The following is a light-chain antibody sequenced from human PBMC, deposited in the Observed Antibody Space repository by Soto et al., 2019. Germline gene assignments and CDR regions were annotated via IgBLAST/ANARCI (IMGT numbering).Light chain of an antibody. V-gene: IGLV1-40*01. J-gene: IGLJ1*01. Sequence: QSVLTQPPSVSGAPGLRGTVSCTGNSSNIGADFGVHWYRQVPGTAPKLLIFNNDNRPSGIPDRFSGSRSGSSASLAITGLQAEDEATYYCQSYDSSLSGYVFGSGTKVTVL. CDR2: NND. CDR3: QSYDSSLSGYV. CDR1: SSNIGADFG.